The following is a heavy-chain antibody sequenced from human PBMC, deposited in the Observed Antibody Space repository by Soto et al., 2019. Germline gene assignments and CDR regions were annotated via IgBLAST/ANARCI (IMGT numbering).Heavy chain of an antibody. CDR3: TTGPFDY. V-gene: IGHV3-15*01. Sequence: GGDLGRCCAASGYTVSNALMSWVRQAPGKGLEWVGRIKIKTDGFTTDYAAPVQGSFTISRDDSKNTLYLQMNSLNTEDTAVYYCTTGPFDYWGKQTMVTV. J-gene: IGHJ4*02. CDR1: GYTVSNAL. CDR2: IKIKTDGFTT.